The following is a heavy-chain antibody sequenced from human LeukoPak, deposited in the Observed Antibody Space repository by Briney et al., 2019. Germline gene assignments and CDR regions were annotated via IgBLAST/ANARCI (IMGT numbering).Heavy chain of an antibody. V-gene: IGHV3-30*18. Sequence: GGSLRLSCAASGFTFSNAWMSWVRQAPGKGLEWVAVISYDGSNKYYADSVKGRFTISRDNPKNTLDLQMNGLRAEDTAVYYCAKDLRVTAVAGSPLDVWGKGTTVTVSS. CDR3: AKDLRVTAVAGSPLDV. D-gene: IGHD6-19*01. CDR2: ISYDGSNK. CDR1: GFTFSNAW. J-gene: IGHJ6*04.